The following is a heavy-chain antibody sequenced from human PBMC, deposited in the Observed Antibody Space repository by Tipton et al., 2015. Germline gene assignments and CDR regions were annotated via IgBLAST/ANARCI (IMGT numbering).Heavy chain of an antibody. CDR1: SDSINKYY. CDR2: ISYTDGA. Sequence: TLSLTCTVSSDSINKYYWSWIRQPPGKGLEWIGYISYTDGAHYNPALKSRVTISVDTSKNQFSLKMSSVTASDTAVYYCARARGRHGGLFDSWGQGIPVTVSS. V-gene: IGHV4-59*01. D-gene: IGHD4-23*01. J-gene: IGHJ4*02. CDR3: ARARGRHGGLFDS.